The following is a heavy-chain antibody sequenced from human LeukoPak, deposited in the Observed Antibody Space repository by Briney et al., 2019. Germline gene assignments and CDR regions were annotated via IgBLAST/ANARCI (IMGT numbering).Heavy chain of an antibody. Sequence: GRSLRLSCAASGFTFSSYAMTWVRQAPGKGLEWVAAISYDGSNKYYADSVKGRFTVSRDNSKNTLYLQLNSLRAEDTAVYYCASQIAAAGTYLTPHYWGQGTLVTVSS. CDR3: ASQIAAAGTYLTPHY. V-gene: IGHV3-30*04. J-gene: IGHJ4*02. CDR1: GFTFSSYA. D-gene: IGHD6-13*01. CDR2: ISYDGSNK.